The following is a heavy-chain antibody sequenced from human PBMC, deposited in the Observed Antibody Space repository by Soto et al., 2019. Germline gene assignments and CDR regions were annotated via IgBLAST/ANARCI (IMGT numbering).Heavy chain of an antibody. V-gene: IGHV1-18*04. CDR3: ARDLAVAGTFDY. CDR1: GYTFTSYG. D-gene: IGHD6-19*01. J-gene: IGHJ4*02. Sequence: ASVKVSCKASGYTFTSYGISWVRQAPGQVLEWMGWISAYNVNTNYAQKLQGRVTMTTDTSTSTDYMELRSLRSDDTPVYYCARDLAVAGTFDYWGQGTLVTVSS. CDR2: ISAYNVNT.